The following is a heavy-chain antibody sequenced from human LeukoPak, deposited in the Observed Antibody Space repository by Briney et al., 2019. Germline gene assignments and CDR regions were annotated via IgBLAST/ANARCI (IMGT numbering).Heavy chain of an antibody. V-gene: IGHV3-48*04. CDR2: ISSSGSTI. D-gene: IGHD3-3*01. J-gene: IGHJ5*02. CDR3: ARVLREWLLFGWFDP. CDR1: GFTFSSYS. Sequence: GGSLRLSCAASGFTFSSYSMNWVRQAPGKGLEWVSYISSSGSTIYYADSLKGRFTISRDNAKNSLYLQMNSLRAEDTAVYYCARVLREWLLFGWFDPWGQGTLVTVSS.